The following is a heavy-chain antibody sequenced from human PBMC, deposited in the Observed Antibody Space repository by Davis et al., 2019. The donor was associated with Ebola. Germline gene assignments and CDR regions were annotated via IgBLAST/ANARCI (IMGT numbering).Heavy chain of an antibody. CDR3: ARAQFPTTSDH. V-gene: IGHV1-18*01. CDR2: ISAYNGNT. CDR1: GYTFTTFG. J-gene: IGHJ4*02. Sequence: ASVKVSCKASGYTFTTFGISWVRQAPGQGLEWMGWISAYNGNTNYAQKLQGRVTMTTDTSTSTAYMELRSLRSDDTAVYYCARAQFPTTSDHWGQGTLVTVSS. D-gene: IGHD1-1*01.